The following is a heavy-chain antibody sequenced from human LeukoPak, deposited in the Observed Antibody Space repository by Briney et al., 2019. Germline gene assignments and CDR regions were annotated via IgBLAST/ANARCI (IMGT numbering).Heavy chain of an antibody. J-gene: IGHJ5*02. D-gene: IGHD3-10*01. V-gene: IGHV1-2*02. Sequence: GASVKVSCKASGYTFTGYYIHRVRQAPGQGLECVGWINPNSGGTNYAQKFQGRVSMTRDTSISTAYMELSRLRSDDTAVYYCARGGSGSYFSWLDPWGQGTLVTVSS. CDR3: ARGGSGSYFSWLDP. CDR1: GYTFTGYY. CDR2: INPNSGGT.